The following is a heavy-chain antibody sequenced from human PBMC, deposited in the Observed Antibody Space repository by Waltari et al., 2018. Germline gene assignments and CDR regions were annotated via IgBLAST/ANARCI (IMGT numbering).Heavy chain of an antibody. J-gene: IGHJ6*02. Sequence: QVQLQESGPGLVKPSQTLSLTCTVSGGSISSGDYYWSWIRQPPGKGLEWIGYIYYSGSTYYNPSLKSRVTISVDTSKNQFSLKLSSVTAADTAGYYCARGGVAPPGIRYYGMDVWGQGTTVTVSS. V-gene: IGHV4-30-4*08. CDR1: GGSISSGDYY. CDR3: ARGGVAPPGIRYYGMDV. D-gene: IGHD5-12*01. CDR2: IYYSGST.